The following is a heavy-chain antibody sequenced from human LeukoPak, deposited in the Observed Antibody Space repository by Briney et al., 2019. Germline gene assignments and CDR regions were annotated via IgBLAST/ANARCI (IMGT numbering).Heavy chain of an antibody. J-gene: IGHJ4*02. D-gene: IGHD5-18*01. CDR3: ARGRIARLPYFDY. CDR2: IYDSGST. Sequence: PSETLSLTCTVSGGSISSGGYCWRWIRHPPGTGLEWVGYIYDSGSTYYSPSRKRRVTISVDSYKNEFSGKGSSVTAADTAVYYCARGRIARLPYFDYWGQGTLVTVSS. V-gene: IGHV4-30-4*07. CDR1: GGSISSGGYC.